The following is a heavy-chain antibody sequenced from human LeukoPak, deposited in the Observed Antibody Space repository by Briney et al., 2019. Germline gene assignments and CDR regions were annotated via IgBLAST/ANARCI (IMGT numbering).Heavy chain of an antibody. CDR1: GSSISSYY. V-gene: IGHV4-59*08. J-gene: IGHJ4*02. Sequence: SETLSLTCTVSGSSISSYYWSWIRQPPGKGLEWIAYISDIGSINYNPSLKSRVTISLDTSKNRFSLKLSSVTAADTAVYYCAGHHPRNTVDFWGQGTLVTVSS. D-gene: IGHD2/OR15-2a*01. CDR3: AGHHPRNTVDF. CDR2: ISDIGSI.